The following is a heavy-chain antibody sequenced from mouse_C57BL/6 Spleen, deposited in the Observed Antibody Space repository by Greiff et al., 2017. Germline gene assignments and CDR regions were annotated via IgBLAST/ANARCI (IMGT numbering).Heavy chain of an antibody. CDR3: ARILLYYGSSYYAMDY. CDR2: IYWDDDK. V-gene: IGHV8-12*01. CDR1: GFSLSTSGMG. J-gene: IGHJ4*01. Sequence: QVTLKVSGPGILQSSQTLSLTCSFSGFSLSTSGMGVSWIRQPSGKGLEWLAHIYWDDDKRYNPSLKSRLTSSKDTSRNQVFLKITSVDTADTATYYCARILLYYGSSYYAMDYWGQGTSVTVSS. D-gene: IGHD1-1*01.